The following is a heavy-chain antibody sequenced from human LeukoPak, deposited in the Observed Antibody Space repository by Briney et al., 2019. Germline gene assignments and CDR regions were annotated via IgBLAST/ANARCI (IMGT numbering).Heavy chain of an antibody. CDR1: GGTFSSYA. Sequence: ASVKVSCKASGGTFSSYAISWVRQAPGQGLEWMGGFIPIFGTANYAQKFQGRVTITTDESTSTAYMELSSLRSEDTAVYYCARDGRAYCISTSCFLYYYYYMDVWGKGTTVTVSS. CDR3: ARDGRAYCISTSCFLYYYYYMDV. D-gene: IGHD2-2*01. J-gene: IGHJ6*03. CDR2: FIPIFGTA. V-gene: IGHV1-69*05.